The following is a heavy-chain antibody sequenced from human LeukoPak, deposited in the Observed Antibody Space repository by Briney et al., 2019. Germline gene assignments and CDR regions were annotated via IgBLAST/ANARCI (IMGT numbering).Heavy chain of an antibody. V-gene: IGHV5-51*01. CDR2: IYPGDSDT. CDR3: ARKPGPTGASADFDY. J-gene: IGHJ4*02. CDR1: GYSFTSYW. Sequence: GESLKISCKGSGYSFTSYWIGWVRQMPGKGLEWMGIIYPGDSDTRYSPSFQGQVTILADKSISIAYLQWSSLKASDTAMYYCARKPGPTGASADFDYWGQGTLVTVSS. D-gene: IGHD1-1*01.